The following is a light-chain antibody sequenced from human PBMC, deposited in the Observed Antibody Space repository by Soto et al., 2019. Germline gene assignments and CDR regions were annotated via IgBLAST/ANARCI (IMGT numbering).Light chain of an antibody. CDR1: QSFRGL. V-gene: IGKV3-20*01. CDR2: DAY. CDR3: QQYGGSPRT. J-gene: IGKJ1*01. Sequence: EIVMTQSPAPLSVSPGERATLSCRASQSFRGLLAWYQQKPGQAPRLLIYDAYNRATGIPDRFSGSGSGTDCTLTISKLEPEDFAVYHCQQYGGSPRTFGQGTKVDIK.